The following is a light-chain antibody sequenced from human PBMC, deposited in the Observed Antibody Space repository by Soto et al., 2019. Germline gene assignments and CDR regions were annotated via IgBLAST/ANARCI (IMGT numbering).Light chain of an antibody. CDR2: DVT. CDR3: SSYTGTSNQV. Sequence: QSALTQPASVSGSPGQSITISCTGSSSDVGHYDYVSWFQQHPGRAPTLLKNDVTYPPSGVSNRLSDAQSGSTASLPISGPRTADEANYYCSSYTGTSNQVFGTGNKVTVL. J-gene: IGLJ1*01. CDR1: SSDVGHYDY. V-gene: IGLV2-14*03.